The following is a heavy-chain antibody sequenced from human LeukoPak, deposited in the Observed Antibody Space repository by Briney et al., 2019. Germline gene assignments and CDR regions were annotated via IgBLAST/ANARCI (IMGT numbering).Heavy chain of an antibody. Sequence: SVKVSCKASGYTFTGYYMSWVRQAPGQGLEWMGRIIPILGIANYAQKFQGRVTITADKSTSTAYMELSSLRSEDTAVYYCARLAAAGTFYFDYWGQGTLVTVSS. CDR1: GYTFTGYY. CDR3: ARLAAAGTFYFDY. J-gene: IGHJ4*02. D-gene: IGHD6-13*01. V-gene: IGHV1-69*02. CDR2: IIPILGIA.